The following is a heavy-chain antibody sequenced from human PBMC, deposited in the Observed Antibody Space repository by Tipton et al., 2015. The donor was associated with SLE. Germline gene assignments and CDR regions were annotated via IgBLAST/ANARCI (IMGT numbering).Heavy chain of an antibody. D-gene: IGHD5-18*01. CDR2: IYYTGTT. Sequence: TLSLTCTVSGDSISTYYWSWIRQPPGKGLEWIGYIYYTGTTHYNPSLKSRVTFSVDTSKNQFSLKLTSVTAADTAVYYCARGARGYTYGSDEDFDSWGQGTLVTVSS. J-gene: IGHJ4*02. CDR3: ARGARGYTYGSDEDFDS. CDR1: GDSISTYY. V-gene: IGHV4-59*13.